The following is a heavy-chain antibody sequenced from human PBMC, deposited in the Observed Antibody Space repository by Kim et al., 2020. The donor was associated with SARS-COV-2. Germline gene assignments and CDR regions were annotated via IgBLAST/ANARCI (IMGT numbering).Heavy chain of an antibody. CDR2: IKSKTDGGTT. V-gene: IGHV3-15*01. Sequence: GGSLRLSCAASGFTFSNAWMSWVRQAPGKGLEWVGRIKSKTDGGTTDYAAPVKGRFTISRDDSKNTLYLQMNSLKTEDTAVYYCTTDNKPVLRYFDWLLLNDYWGQGTLVTVSS. CDR3: TTDNKPVLRYFDWLLLNDY. CDR1: GFTFSNAW. J-gene: IGHJ4*02. D-gene: IGHD3-9*01.